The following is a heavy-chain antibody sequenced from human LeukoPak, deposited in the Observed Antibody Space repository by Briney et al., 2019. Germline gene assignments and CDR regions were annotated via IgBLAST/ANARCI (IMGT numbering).Heavy chain of an antibody. D-gene: IGHD1-26*01. V-gene: IGHV5-51*01. CDR2: IHPGDSET. Sequence: GESLKISCKASGSRFTSYWIGWVRQMPGKGLECMGIIHPGDSETRYSPSFQGQVTISADKSISTAYLQWSGLKASDTAMYYCARRLGATQPYFDFWGQGALVTVSS. CDR1: GSRFTSYW. J-gene: IGHJ4*02. CDR3: ARRLGATQPYFDF.